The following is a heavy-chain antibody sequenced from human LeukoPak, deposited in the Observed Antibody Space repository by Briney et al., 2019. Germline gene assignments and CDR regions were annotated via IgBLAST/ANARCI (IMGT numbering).Heavy chain of an antibody. J-gene: IGHJ3*02. D-gene: IGHD3-16*01. CDR3: AKDISSGGVDPFDI. V-gene: IGHV3-21*04. CDR1: GFTFSSYS. CDR2: ISSSSSYI. Sequence: GGSLRLSCAASGFTFSSYSMNWVRQAPGKGLEWVSSISSSSSYIYYADSVKGRFTISRDNAKNSLYLQMNSLRAEDTALYYCAKDISSGGVDPFDIWGQGTVVTVSS.